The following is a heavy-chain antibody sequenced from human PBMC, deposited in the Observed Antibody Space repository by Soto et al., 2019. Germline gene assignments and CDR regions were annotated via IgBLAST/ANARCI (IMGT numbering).Heavy chain of an antibody. CDR3: ARTDFWSGKKKQYYYYGMDV. D-gene: IGHD3-3*01. CDR1: GGSISSSSYY. J-gene: IGHJ6*02. CDR2: IYYSGST. Sequence: SETLSLTCTVSGGSISSSSYYWGWIRQPPGKGLEWIGSIYYSGSTYYNPSLKSRVTISVDTSKNQFSLKLSSVTAAETAVYYCARTDFWSGKKKQYYYYGMDVWGQGTTVTVSS. V-gene: IGHV4-39*01.